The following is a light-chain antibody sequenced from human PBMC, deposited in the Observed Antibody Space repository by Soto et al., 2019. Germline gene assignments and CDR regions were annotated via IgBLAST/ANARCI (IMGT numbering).Light chain of an antibody. CDR1: QGISSA. CDR2: DAS. J-gene: IGKJ4*01. Sequence: AIQLTHSPSSLSASVGDRVTITCRASQGISSALAWYQQKPGKAPKLLIYDASSLESGVPSRFSGSASGTDFTLTINSLQPEDFETYYCQQFNNDPVTFGGGTKVDI. V-gene: IGKV1D-13*01. CDR3: QQFNNDPVT.